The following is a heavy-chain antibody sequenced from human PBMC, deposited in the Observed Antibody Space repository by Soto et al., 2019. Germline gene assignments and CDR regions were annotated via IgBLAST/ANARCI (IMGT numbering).Heavy chain of an antibody. J-gene: IGHJ4*02. CDR1: GFNFKCYA. CDR2: IRGGSDIT. CDR3: AKGSGVVITDFDS. V-gene: IGHV3-23*01. Sequence: PGGSLRLSCAASGFNFKCYAMNWVRQAPGKGLEWVSAIRGGSDITYYADSVKGRFTISRDTSKNTLHLQMNSLRVEDTAIYYCAKGSGVVITDFDSWGQGTLVTVSS. D-gene: IGHD3-22*01.